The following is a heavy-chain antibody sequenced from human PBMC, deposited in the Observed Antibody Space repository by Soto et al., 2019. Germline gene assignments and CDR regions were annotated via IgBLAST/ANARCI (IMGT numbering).Heavy chain of an antibody. Sequence: SETLSLTCSVSGGSASNKTYYWSWIRQPPGKRLEWIGYVYYSGTTNYNPSLKSRVTISVDLSKNQFSLRLSSVTTADTALYYCARTTAVPNTLRSRYFFDYWGQGTLVTV. CDR3: ARTTAVPNTLRSRYFFDY. J-gene: IGHJ4*02. D-gene: IGHD4-17*01. CDR1: GGSASNKTYY. CDR2: VYYSGTT. V-gene: IGHV4-61*01.